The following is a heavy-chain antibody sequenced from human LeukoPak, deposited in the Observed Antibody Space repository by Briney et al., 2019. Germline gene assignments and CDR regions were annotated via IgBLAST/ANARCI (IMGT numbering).Heavy chain of an antibody. CDR3: ALIPLFFGYDILTGYYLDNY. J-gene: IGHJ4*02. V-gene: IGHV1-8*02. CDR1: GYTFTSYD. CDR2: MNPNSGNT. Sequence: ASVKVSCKASGYTFTSYDINWVRQATGQGLEWMGWMNPNSGNTGYAQKLQGRVTMTTDTSTSTAYMELRSLRSDDTAVYYCALIPLFFGYDILTGYYLDNYWGQGTLVTVSS. D-gene: IGHD3-9*01.